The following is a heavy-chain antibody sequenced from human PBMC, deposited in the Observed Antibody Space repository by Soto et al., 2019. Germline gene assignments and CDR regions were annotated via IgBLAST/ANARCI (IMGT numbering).Heavy chain of an antibody. CDR2: IDPSDSYT. CDR1: GYSFTSYW. CDR3: ASLSSGYYLSALDI. D-gene: IGHD3-22*01. V-gene: IGHV5-10-1*01. Sequence: PGESLKISCKGSGYSFTSYWISWVRQMPGKGLEWMGRIDPSDSYTNYSPSFHGHVTISADKSISTAYLQWSSLKASDTALYYCASLSSGYYLSALDIWGLGTMVTVPS. J-gene: IGHJ3*02.